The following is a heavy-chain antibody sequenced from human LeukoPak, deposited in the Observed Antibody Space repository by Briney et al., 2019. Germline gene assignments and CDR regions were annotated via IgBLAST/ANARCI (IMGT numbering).Heavy chain of an antibody. D-gene: IGHD3-10*01. J-gene: IGHJ4*02. CDR3: ASTSNTWLGLPYFDS. Sequence: SETLSLTCTVSGVSVSDGNYYWSWIRQPPGKGLEWTGYMFYAESTKYNPSLNSRVTISVDRSKNQVSLNLTSVTAADTAVYYCASTSNTWLGLPYFDSWGQGTLVTVSA. CDR2: MFYAEST. CDR1: GVSVSDGNYY. V-gene: IGHV4-61*01.